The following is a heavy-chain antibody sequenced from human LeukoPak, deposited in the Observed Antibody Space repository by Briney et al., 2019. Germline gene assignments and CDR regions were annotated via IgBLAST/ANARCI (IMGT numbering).Heavy chain of an antibody. Sequence: GGSLRLSCAASGFTFGNYWMHWVRQAPGKGLVWVSRINSDGSSTNYADPVKGRFTISRDNAKNTLYLQVNRLRAEDTAVYYCARDSTFRGTGPNVWGQGTMVIVSS. CDR3: ARDSTFRGTGPNV. J-gene: IGHJ3*01. CDR1: GFTFGNYW. V-gene: IGHV3-74*01. CDR2: INSDGSST. D-gene: IGHD2-8*02.